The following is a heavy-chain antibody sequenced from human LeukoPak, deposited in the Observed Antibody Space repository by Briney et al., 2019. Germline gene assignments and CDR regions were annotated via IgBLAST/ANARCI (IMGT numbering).Heavy chain of an antibody. D-gene: IGHD6-6*01. CDR3: ARIRDSSSSLSFDY. Sequence: SSETLSLTCTVSGGSISSSSYYWGWIRQPPGKGLEWIGSIYYSGSTYYNPSLKSRVTISVGTSKNQFSLKLSSVTAADTAVYYCARIRDSSSSLSFDYWGQGTLVTVSS. J-gene: IGHJ4*02. CDR1: GGSISSSSYY. CDR2: IYYSGST. V-gene: IGHV4-39*07.